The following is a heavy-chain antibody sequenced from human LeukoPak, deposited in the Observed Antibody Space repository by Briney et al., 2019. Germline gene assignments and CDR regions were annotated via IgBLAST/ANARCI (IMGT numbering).Heavy chain of an antibody. D-gene: IGHD5-24*01. V-gene: IGHV1-18*01. CDR3: ARDQFKGMAEPIYWYFDL. J-gene: IGHJ2*01. CDR1: GYTFTSYG. CDR2: ISAYNGNT. Sequence: ASVKVSCKASGYTFTSYGISWVRQASGQGLEWMGWISAYNGNTNYAQKLQGRVTMTTDTSTSTAYMELRSLRSDDTAVYYCARDQFKGMAEPIYWYFDLWGRGTLVTVSS.